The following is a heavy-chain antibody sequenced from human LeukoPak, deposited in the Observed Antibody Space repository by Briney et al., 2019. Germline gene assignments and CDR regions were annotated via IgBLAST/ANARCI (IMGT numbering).Heavy chain of an antibody. CDR1: GVSFNNYA. D-gene: IGHD3-16*01. J-gene: IGHJ4*02. CDR3: VKEGVEYSYSYGDY. V-gene: IGHV3-30*18. CDR2: ISYDGGDK. Sequence: GGSLRLSCAASGVSFNNYAMYWVRQAPAQGLEWVALISYDGGDKYYAESMKSRITISRDNAENTLYLQMNNLRPDDTAFYFCVKEGVEYSYSYGDYWGQGTLVTVSS.